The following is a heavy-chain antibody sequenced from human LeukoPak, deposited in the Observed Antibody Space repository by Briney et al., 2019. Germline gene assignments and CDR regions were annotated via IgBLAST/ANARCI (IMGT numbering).Heavy chain of an antibody. CDR2: IYYSGST. D-gene: IGHD3-3*01. Sequence: SETLSLTCTVSGGSISSYYWSWIRQPPGKGLEWIGYIYYSGSTNYNPSLKSRVTISVDTSKNQFSLKLSSVTAADTAVYYCARRYYDFWSGYPYYYMDVWGKGTTVTVSS. V-gene: IGHV4-59*12. J-gene: IGHJ6*03. CDR1: GGSISSYY. CDR3: ARRYYDFWSGYPYYYMDV.